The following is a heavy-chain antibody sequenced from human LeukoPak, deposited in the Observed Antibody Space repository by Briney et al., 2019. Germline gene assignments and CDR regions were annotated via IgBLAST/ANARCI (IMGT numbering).Heavy chain of an antibody. V-gene: IGHV3-23*01. J-gene: IGHJ4*02. CDR3: AKSPWWTNAAAFFDY. D-gene: IGHD2-8*01. Sequence: PGGSLRLSCAASGFTFSSYAMSWVRQAPGKGLEWVSAISGSGGSTYDADSVKGRFTISRDNSKNTLYLQMNSLRAEDTAVYYCAKSPWWTNAAAFFDYWGQGTLVTVSS. CDR1: GFTFSSYA. CDR2: ISGSGGST.